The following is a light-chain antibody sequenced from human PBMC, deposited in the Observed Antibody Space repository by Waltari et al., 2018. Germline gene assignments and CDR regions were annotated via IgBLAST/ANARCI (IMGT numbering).Light chain of an antibody. V-gene: IGLV2-11*01. J-gene: IGLJ2*01. Sequence: QSALTQPRSVSGSPGQSFTFPCTGTASDVRGFNYVPWYQQHPGKVPKLIIYDVDKRPSGVPDRFSGSKSGTTAALTISGLQAEDEADYYCCSYAGKYSSVFGGGTKVTVL. CDR2: DVD. CDR1: ASDVRGFNY. CDR3: CSYAGKYSSV.